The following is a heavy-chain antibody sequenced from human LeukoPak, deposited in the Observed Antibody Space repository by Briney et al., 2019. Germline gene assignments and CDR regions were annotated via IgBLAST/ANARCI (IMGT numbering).Heavy chain of an antibody. CDR1: GDSISSYY. V-gene: IGHV4-4*07. CDR3: ARGRIGDGLVY. J-gene: IGHJ4*02. Sequence: SETLSLTCSVSGDSISSYYGTWIRQPAGKGLEWIGRIYNSGGERNYNPSLKSRVTMRVDTSKNQVSLKVNSVTAAETAVYYCARGRIGDGLVYWGQGILVTVSS. CDR2: IYNSGGER. D-gene: IGHD5-24*01.